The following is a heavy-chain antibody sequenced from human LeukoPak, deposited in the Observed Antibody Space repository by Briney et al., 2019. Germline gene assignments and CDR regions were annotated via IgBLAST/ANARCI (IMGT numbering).Heavy chain of an antibody. Sequence: ASVKVSCKASGYTFTGYYMHWVRQAPGQGLEWMGWINPNSGGTNYAQKSRGRVTMTRDTSISTAYMELSRLRSDDTAVYYCARGLRGGNGAFDIWGQGTMVTVSS. J-gene: IGHJ3*02. D-gene: IGHD4-23*01. CDR1: GYTFTGYY. CDR2: INPNSGGT. V-gene: IGHV1-2*02. CDR3: ARGLRGGNGAFDI.